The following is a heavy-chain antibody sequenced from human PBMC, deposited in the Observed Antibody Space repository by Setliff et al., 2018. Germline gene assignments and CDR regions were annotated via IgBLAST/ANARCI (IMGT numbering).Heavy chain of an antibody. CDR3: AREKGYYNSGSYKYWFDP. D-gene: IGHD3-10*01. CDR2: FIPSFGTA. J-gene: IGHJ5*02. Sequence: ASVKVSCKTSGYTFTDFAMNWVRQAPGQGLEWMGGFIPSFGTANYAQKFQGRLTITADESTSTAYMDLSSLTSDDTAIYYCAREKGYYNSGSYKYWFDPWGQGTLVTVSS. V-gene: IGHV1-69*13. CDR1: GYTFTDFA.